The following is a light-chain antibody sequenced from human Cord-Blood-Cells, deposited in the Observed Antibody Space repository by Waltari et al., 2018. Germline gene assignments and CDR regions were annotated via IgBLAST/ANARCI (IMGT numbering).Light chain of an antibody. Sequence: SSELIQAPAVSAASGQTVMILAEGEGPRIYEPSWNHQKPGQAPLLGIYGKNNLPSGIPDRFSGSSSGNTASWTITGAQAQDEADYYFNSRDSSGNHVVVGGGTKLTFL. CDR2: GKN. J-gene: IGLJ2*01. V-gene: IGLV3-19*01. CDR1: GPRIYE. CDR3: NSRDSSGNHVV.